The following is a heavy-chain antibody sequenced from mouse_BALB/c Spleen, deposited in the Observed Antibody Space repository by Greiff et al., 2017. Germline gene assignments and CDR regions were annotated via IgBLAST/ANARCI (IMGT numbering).Heavy chain of an antibody. D-gene: IGHD4-1*01. CDR2: IWSGGST. Sequence: QVHVKQSGPGLVQPSQSLSITCTVSGFSLTSYGVHWVRQSPGKGLEWLGVIWSGGSTDYNAAFISRLSISKDNSKSHVFFKMNSLQANDTAIYYCARTGTDYYAMDYWGQGTSVTVSS. CDR3: ARTGTDYYAMDY. CDR1: GFSLTSYG. J-gene: IGHJ4*01. V-gene: IGHV2-2*02.